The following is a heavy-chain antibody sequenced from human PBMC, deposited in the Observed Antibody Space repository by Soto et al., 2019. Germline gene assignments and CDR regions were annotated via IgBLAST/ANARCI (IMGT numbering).Heavy chain of an antibody. V-gene: IGHV3-48*03. CDR2: LSHRGIPI. CDR3: ATSLSGYYYSY. D-gene: IGHD3-22*01. CDR1: GFAFRTYE. J-gene: IGHJ4*02. Sequence: GSLRLSCAASGFAFRTYEMMWVRQAPGKGLEWVSYLSHRGIPIYYAASVKGRFTISRDNDRNSLYLQMDYLRAEDTAVYYCATSLSGYYYSYWGQGTLVTVSS.